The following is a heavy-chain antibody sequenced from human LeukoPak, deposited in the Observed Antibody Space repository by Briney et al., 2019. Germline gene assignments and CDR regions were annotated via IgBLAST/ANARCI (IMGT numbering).Heavy chain of an antibody. Sequence: SGTLSLTCTVSGGSISSSSYYWGWIRQPPGKGLEWIGSIYYSGSTYYNPSLKSRVTISVDTSKNQFSLKLSSVTAADTAVYYCARSRDWFDPWGQGTLVTVSS. CDR1: GGSISSSSYY. J-gene: IGHJ5*02. CDR3: ARSRDWFDP. CDR2: IYYSGST. V-gene: IGHV4-39*01. D-gene: IGHD3-10*01.